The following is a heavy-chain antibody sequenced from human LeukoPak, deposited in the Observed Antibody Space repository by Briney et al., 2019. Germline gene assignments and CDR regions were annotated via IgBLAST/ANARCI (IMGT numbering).Heavy chain of an antibody. J-gene: IGHJ6*02. Sequence: SETLSLTCTVSGGSISSGGFYWSWIRQHPGKGLEWIGYFYYTGSTYYNPSLKSRVTMSVDTSKTQFSLRLSSVTAADAAVYYCATGSQSIAAAGPYYFYGMDVWGRGTTVTVSS. D-gene: IGHD6-13*01. CDR3: ATGSQSIAAAGPYYFYGMDV. CDR1: GGSISSGGFY. V-gene: IGHV4-31*03. CDR2: FYYTGST.